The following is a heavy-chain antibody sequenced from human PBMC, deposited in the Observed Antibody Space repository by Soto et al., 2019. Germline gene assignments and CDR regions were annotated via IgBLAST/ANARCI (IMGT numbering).Heavy chain of an antibody. J-gene: IGHJ5*02. CDR2: IFYDGSRK. V-gene: IGHV3-33*01. CDR1: GFPLSGYA. CDR3: VREESDNDGNWFDP. Sequence: QVQLVESGGGVVQPGGSWKPPGPRLGFPLSGYAWPGARQPPGRGRRWVAFIFYDGSRKEYAASLKGRFTISRDNSKNTLYLQMNSLRAEDTAMYYCVREESDNDGNWFDPWGQGTLVTVSS. D-gene: IGHD5-12*01.